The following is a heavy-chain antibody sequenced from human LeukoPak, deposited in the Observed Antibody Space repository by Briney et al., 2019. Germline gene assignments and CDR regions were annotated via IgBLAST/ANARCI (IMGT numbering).Heavy chain of an antibody. Sequence: SETLSLTCTVSGGSISSYYWSWIRQPPGKGLEWSGYIYYSGSTNYNPSLKSRVTISVDTSKNQFSLKLSSVTAADTAVYYCARTLARDYDYYYYYMDVWGKGTTVTISS. D-gene: IGHD4-17*01. CDR3: ARTLARDYDYYYYYMDV. CDR1: GGSISSYY. J-gene: IGHJ6*03. V-gene: IGHV4-59*01. CDR2: IYYSGST.